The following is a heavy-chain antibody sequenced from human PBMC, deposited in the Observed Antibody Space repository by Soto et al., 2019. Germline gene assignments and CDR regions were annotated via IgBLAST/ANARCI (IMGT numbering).Heavy chain of an antibody. D-gene: IGHD6-19*01. CDR2: IVVGSGNT. Sequence: ASVKVSCKASGFTFTSSAVQWVRQARGQRLEWIGWIVVGSGNTNYAQKFQERVTITRDMSTSTAYMELSSLRSEDTAVYYCAADLGLIAVAGTSWNNLNYYYYGMDVWGQGTTVTVSS. V-gene: IGHV1-58*01. CDR1: GFTFTSSA. J-gene: IGHJ6*02. CDR3: AADLGLIAVAGTSWNNLNYYYYGMDV.